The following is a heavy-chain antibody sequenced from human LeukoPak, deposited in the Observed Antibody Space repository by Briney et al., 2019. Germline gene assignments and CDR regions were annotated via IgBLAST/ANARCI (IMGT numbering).Heavy chain of an antibody. D-gene: IGHD4-23*01. CDR2: INPNSGGT. CDR3: ARDRGDGGNENFIDY. Sequence: ASVTVSCKASGYTFTGYYMHWVRQAPGQGLEGMGWINPNSGGTNYAQKFQGRVTMTRDTSISTAYMELSRLRSDDTAVYYCARDRGDGGNENFIDYWGQGTLVTVSS. J-gene: IGHJ4*02. V-gene: IGHV1-2*02. CDR1: GYTFTGYY.